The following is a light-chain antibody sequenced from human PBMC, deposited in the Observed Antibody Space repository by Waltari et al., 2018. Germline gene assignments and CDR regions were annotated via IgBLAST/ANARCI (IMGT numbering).Light chain of an antibody. J-gene: IGKJ5*01. CDR3: QQFNDYPIT. CDR2: DAA. CDR1: QGVSSA. Sequence: AIHLTQSPSSLSVSVGHRVTITCRASQGVSSALAWYQQNPGNAPKLLIFDAASLESAVPSRFSGSGSGTDFTLTINSLQAEDFATYYCQQFNDYPITFGQGTRLEIK. V-gene: IGKV1D-13*01.